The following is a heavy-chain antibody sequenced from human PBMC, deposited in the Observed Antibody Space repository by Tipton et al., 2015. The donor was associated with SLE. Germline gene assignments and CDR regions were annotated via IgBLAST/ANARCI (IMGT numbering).Heavy chain of an antibody. J-gene: IGHJ4*02. Sequence: LRLSCAVYGGSFSGYYWSWIRQPPGKGLEWIGEINHSGSTNYNPSLKSRVTISVDTSKNQFSLKLSSVTAADTAVDYCARGLGSRGDYWGQGTLVTVSS. CDR2: INHSGST. CDR3: ARGLGSRGDY. CDR1: GGSFSGYY. V-gene: IGHV4-34*01. D-gene: IGHD6-13*01.